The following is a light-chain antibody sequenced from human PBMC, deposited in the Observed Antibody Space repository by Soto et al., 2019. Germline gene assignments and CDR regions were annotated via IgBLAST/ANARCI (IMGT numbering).Light chain of an antibody. CDR1: QAISIY. CDR2: DAS. J-gene: IGKJ4*01. V-gene: IGKV1-33*01. CDR3: QHYADLPLS. Sequence: MPHSPSSFFASLGEGVPFLSQAGQAISIYLNWYQQKPGKAPKLLIFDASSVEIGVPSRFSGSGSGTDFTFTISSLQPEDVATYYCQHYADLPLSFGGGTKVEIK.